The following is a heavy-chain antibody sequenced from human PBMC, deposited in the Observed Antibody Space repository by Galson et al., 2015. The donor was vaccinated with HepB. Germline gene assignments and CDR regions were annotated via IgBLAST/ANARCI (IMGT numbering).Heavy chain of an antibody. Sequence: SLRLSCAVSGFTFSSHAMSWVRQAPGKGLEWVSGISGSGDTTYYAGSVEGRFTISRDNSKNTLYMQINSLTAKDTAVYYCAKRISITFFGPGKNYMDVWGKGTTVTVSS. V-gene: IGHV3-23*01. CDR1: GFTFSSHA. D-gene: IGHD3-3*01. J-gene: IGHJ6*03. CDR2: ISGSGDTT. CDR3: AKRISITFFGPGKNYMDV.